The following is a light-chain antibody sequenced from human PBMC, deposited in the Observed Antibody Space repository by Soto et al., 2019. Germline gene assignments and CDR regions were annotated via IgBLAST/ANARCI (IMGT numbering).Light chain of an antibody. CDR3: QQYMSSVT. CDR2: GAS. V-gene: IGKV3-20*01. CDR1: QSVDTTF. Sequence: EIVLTQSPGSLSLSPGQRATLSCRASQSVDTTFFAWYQKKPGQAPRLLIYGASKRATGIPDRFSGSGSGTAFTLIISRLEPEDFAVSYCQQYMSSVTFGQGTKVEIK. J-gene: IGKJ1*01.